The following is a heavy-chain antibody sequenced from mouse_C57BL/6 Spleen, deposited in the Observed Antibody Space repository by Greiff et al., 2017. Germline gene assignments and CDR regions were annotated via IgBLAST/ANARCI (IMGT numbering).Heavy chain of an antibody. CDR2: IYPGSGST. CDR3: ARGGSYYSNYPWFAY. Sequence: VQLQQPGAELVKPGASVQMSCKASGYTFTSYWITWVKQRPGQGLEWIGDIYPGSGSTNYNEKFKSKATLTVDTSSSTAYMQLSSLTSEDSAVYYCARGGSYYSNYPWFAYWGQGTLVTVSA. D-gene: IGHD2-5*01. CDR1: GYTFTSYW. J-gene: IGHJ3*01. V-gene: IGHV1-55*01.